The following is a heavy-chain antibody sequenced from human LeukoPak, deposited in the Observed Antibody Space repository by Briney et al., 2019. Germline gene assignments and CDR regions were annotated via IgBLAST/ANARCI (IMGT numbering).Heavy chain of an antibody. CDR3: AKIVAAAGLYYYYYGMDV. V-gene: IGHV4-39*01. Sequence: PSETLSLTCTVSGGSISSSSYYWGWIRQPPGKGLEWIGSIYYSGSTYYNPSLKSRVTISVDTSKNQFSLKLSSVTAADTAVYYCAKIVAAAGLYYYYYGMDVWGQGTTVTVS. CDR2: IYYSGST. CDR1: GGSISSSSYY. D-gene: IGHD6-13*01. J-gene: IGHJ6*02.